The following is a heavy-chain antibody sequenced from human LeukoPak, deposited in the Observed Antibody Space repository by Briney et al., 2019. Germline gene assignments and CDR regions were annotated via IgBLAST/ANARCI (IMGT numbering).Heavy chain of an antibody. CDR1: GGTFSSYA. Sequence: ASVKVSCKASGGTFSSYAISWVRQAPGQGLEWMGRIIPILGIANYAQKFQGRVTITADKSTSTAYMELSSLRSEDTAVYYCARGYCSGGSCLPDYWGQGTLVTVSS. CDR2: IIPILGIA. CDR3: ARGYCSGGSCLPDY. V-gene: IGHV1-69*04. J-gene: IGHJ4*02. D-gene: IGHD2-15*01.